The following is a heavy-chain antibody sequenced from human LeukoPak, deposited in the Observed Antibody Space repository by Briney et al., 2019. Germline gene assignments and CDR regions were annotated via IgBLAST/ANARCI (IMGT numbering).Heavy chain of an antibody. Sequence: QPGRSLRLSCAASGFTFSSYGMHWVRQAPGKGLEWVAVISYDGSNKYYADSVKGRFTISRDNSKNTLYLQMNSLRAEDTAVYYCAKDLGYCSGGSCYRYFDYWGQGTLVTVSS. D-gene: IGHD2-15*01. J-gene: IGHJ4*02. CDR1: GFTFSSYG. V-gene: IGHV3-30*18. CDR2: ISYDGSNK. CDR3: AKDLGYCSGGSCYRYFDY.